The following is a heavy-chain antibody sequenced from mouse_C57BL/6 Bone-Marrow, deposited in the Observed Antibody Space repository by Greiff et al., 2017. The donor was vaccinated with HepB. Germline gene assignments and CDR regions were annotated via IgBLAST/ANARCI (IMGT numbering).Heavy chain of an antibody. D-gene: IGHD1-1*01. CDR2: IYPRSGNT. Sequence: VKLVESGAELARPGASVKLSCKASGYTFTSYGISWVKQRTGQGLEWIGEIYPRSGNTYYNEKFKGKATLTADKSSSTAYMELRSLTSEDSAVYFCARLYRPYYFDYWGQGTTLTVSS. CDR1: GYTFTSYG. J-gene: IGHJ2*01. CDR3: ARLYRPYYFDY. V-gene: IGHV1-81*01.